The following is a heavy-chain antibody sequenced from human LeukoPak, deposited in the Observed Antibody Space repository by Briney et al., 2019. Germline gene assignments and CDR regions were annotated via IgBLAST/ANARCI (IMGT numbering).Heavy chain of an antibody. Sequence: SVKVSCKASGGTFSSYAISWVRQAPGQGLEWMGGIILIFGTANYAQKFQGRVTITADESTSTAYMELSSLRSEDTAVYYCARVADYASNWFDPWGQGTLVTVSS. J-gene: IGHJ5*02. CDR2: IILIFGTA. CDR3: ARVADYASNWFDP. V-gene: IGHV1-69*13. CDR1: GGTFSSYA. D-gene: IGHD4-17*01.